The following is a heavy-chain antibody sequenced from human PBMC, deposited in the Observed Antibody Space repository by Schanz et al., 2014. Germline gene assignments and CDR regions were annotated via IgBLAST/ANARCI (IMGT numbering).Heavy chain of an antibody. J-gene: IGHJ3*01. CDR3: ARDEGKDGYNLAFDV. V-gene: IGHV3-23*04. D-gene: IGHD5-12*01. CDR1: GFTFSDYY. Sequence: VYLVESGGDLVKPGGSLRLSCAASGFTFSDYYMAWIRQAPGKGLEWVSGIGGSGDSTHYADSVKGRFIISRDNSKNMVFLQMNSLRVEDTAIYYCARDEGKDGYNLAFDVWGQGTLVTVSS. CDR2: IGGSGDST.